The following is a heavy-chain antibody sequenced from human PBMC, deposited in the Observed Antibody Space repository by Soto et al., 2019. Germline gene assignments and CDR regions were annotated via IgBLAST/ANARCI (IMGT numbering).Heavy chain of an antibody. V-gene: IGHV3-23*01. D-gene: IGHD5-18*01. J-gene: IGHJ4*02. Sequence: PGGSLRLSCSASGFSFNTYDMQWVCQAPGKGLEWVSAISGSGGSTYYADSVKGRFTISRDNSKNTLYLQMNSLRVEDTAVYYCAKDSGYSFDYWGQGTLVTVSS. CDR1: GFSFNTYD. CDR3: AKDSGYSFDY. CDR2: ISGSGGST.